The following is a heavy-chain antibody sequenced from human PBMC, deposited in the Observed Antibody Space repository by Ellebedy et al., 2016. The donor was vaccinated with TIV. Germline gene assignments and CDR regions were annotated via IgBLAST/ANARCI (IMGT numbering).Heavy chain of an antibody. CDR3: AKARYHSTYYGDFDD. CDR1: GFSLSSHW. CDR2: INRDGSTT. V-gene: IGHV3-7*03. D-gene: IGHD4-11*01. J-gene: IGHJ4*02. Sequence: GGSLRLXCAASGFSLSSHWMNWIRQAPGRGPEWVANINRDGSTTNYAESVRGRFTISRDNSKNSLYLQMNSLISEDTALYYCAKARYHSTYYGDFDDWGQGTLVTVSS.